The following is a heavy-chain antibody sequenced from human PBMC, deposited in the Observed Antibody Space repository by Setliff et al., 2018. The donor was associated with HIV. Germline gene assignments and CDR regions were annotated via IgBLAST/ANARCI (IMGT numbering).Heavy chain of an antibody. J-gene: IGHJ5*02. Sequence: GGSLRLSCAASGFSFIIYEMNWVRQTPGKGLEWVAYISSNGGDKYYADSVRGRFTVSRDNAMNSLSLEMNSLKAEDTAVYYCVYGSGTQGVWFDPWGQGTLVTVS. CDR3: VYGSGTQGVWFDP. V-gene: IGHV3-48*03. CDR2: ISSNGGDK. D-gene: IGHD3-10*01. CDR1: GFSFIIYE.